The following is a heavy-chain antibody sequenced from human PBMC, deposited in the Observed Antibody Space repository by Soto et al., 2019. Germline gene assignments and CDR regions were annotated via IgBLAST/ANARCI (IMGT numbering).Heavy chain of an antibody. CDR1: GGSINSYY. J-gene: IGHJ4*02. CDR3: ARAQGAGGYDHFDY. CDR2: IYYSGGT. V-gene: IGHV4-59*01. Sequence: QVQLQESGPGLVKPSETLSLTCTVSGGSINSYYWTWIRQPPGKGLEWIGYIYYSGGTYYNHSLKSRVTISVDTSKNQFSLKLSSVTAADTAVYYCARAQGAGGYDHFDYWGQGTLVTVSS. D-gene: IGHD5-12*01.